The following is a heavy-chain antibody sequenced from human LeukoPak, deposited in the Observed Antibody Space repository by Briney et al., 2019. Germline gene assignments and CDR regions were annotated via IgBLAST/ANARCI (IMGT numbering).Heavy chain of an antibody. D-gene: IGHD3-9*01. V-gene: IGHV3-30*03. CDR2: ISSDGSAK. Sequence: PGGSLRLSCAASGFTFSDYGMPWVRQAPGKGLKWVAAISSDGSAKYYGDSVQGRFTVSRDNSKKTVYLEVSSLRIEDTAVYYCARQEEDSYFEHWGQGALVTVSS. CDR1: GFTFSDYG. J-gene: IGHJ4*02. CDR3: ARQEEDSYFEH.